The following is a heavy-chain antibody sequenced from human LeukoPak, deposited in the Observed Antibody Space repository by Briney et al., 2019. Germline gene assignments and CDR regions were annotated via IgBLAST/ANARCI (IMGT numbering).Heavy chain of an antibody. CDR1: GLTVSINY. V-gene: IGHV3-53*01. CDR2: IDSGGSI. Sequence: GGSLRLSCAASGLTVSINYMSWVRQAPGKGLEWVSVIDSGGSIYYADSVKGRFTISRDNSKNTLYLQMNSLRAEDTAVYYCARTHDPWGEGTLVTVSS. CDR3: ARTHDP. J-gene: IGHJ5*02.